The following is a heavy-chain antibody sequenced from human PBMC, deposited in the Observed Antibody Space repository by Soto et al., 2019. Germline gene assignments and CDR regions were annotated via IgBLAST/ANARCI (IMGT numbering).Heavy chain of an antibody. V-gene: IGHV1-18*03. D-gene: IGHD3-10*01. J-gene: IGHJ5*02. CDR3: ARGVGSGSYYNQYNWFDP. CDR1: GYTFTNYG. Sequence: QVQLEQSEGEVKKPGASVKVSCKASGYTFTNYGISWVRQAPGQGLEWMGWINVYNGNTKYAQKVQGRVTMTTDTSTSTAYMELRSLRSDDMAVYYCARGVGSGSYYNQYNWFDPWGQGTLVTVSS. CDR2: INVYNGNT.